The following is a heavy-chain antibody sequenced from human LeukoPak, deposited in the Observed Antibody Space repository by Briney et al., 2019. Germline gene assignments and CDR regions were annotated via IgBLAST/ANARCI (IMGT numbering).Heavy chain of an antibody. V-gene: IGHV3-23*01. CDR3: AKVRGSYAIGY. J-gene: IGHJ4*02. CDR2: ISDSGGST. D-gene: IGHD1-26*01. CDR1: GFTFSSYA. Sequence: PGESPRLSCAASGFTFSSYAMSWVRQAPGKGLEWVSAISDSGGSTYYADSVKGRFIISRDNSKNSLYLQMSSLRADDTAVYYCAKVRGSYAIGYWGQGTLVTVSS.